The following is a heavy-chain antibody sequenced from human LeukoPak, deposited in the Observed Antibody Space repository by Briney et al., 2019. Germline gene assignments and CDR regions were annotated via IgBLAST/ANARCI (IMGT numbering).Heavy chain of an antibody. Sequence: GGSLRLSCAASGFTFSSYSMNWVRQAPGKGLEWVSSISSSSYIYYADSVKGRFTISRDNAKNSLYLQMNSLRAEDTAVYYCARECEVPAAIFFDPWGQGTLVTVSS. CDR2: ISSSSYI. CDR3: ARECEVPAAIFFDP. D-gene: IGHD2-2*01. V-gene: IGHV3-21*01. J-gene: IGHJ5*02. CDR1: GFTFSSYS.